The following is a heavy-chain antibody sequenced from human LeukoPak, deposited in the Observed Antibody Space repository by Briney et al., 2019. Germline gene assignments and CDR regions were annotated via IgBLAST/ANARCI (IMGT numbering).Heavy chain of an antibody. J-gene: IGHJ4*02. Sequence: GASVKVSCKASGGTFSSYAISWVRQPPGQGLEWMGGIIPIFGTANYAQKFQGRVTITTDESTSTAYMELSSLRSEDTAVYYCAREMARGSSSPLEYWGQGTLVTVSS. CDR2: IIPIFGTA. V-gene: IGHV1-69*05. D-gene: IGHD6-13*01. CDR3: AREMARGSSSPLEY. CDR1: GGTFSSYA.